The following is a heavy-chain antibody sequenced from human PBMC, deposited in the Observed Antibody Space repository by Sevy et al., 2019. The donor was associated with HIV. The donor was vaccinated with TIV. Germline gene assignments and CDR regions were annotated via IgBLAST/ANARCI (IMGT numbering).Heavy chain of an antibody. CDR1: GFTFSNYG. J-gene: IGHJ4*02. CDR3: ARDLFSGGNAVYGY. CDR2: INAISSNI. V-gene: IGHV3-21*01. D-gene: IGHD2-15*01. Sequence: GESLKISCAASGFTFSNYGMHWVRQAPGKGLEWVSSINAISSNIYYADSVKGRFTISRDNAENSLYLQMNSVRAEDTAVYYCARDLFSGGNAVYGYWGQGTLVTVSS.